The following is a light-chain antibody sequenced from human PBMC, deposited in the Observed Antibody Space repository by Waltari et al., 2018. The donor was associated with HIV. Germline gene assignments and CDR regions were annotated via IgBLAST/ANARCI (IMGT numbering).Light chain of an antibody. CDR1: QTFNTY. Sequence: DIQMTQSPSSLSASVGDRVSITCRASQTFNTYLNWYQQKPGKAPNHLIFATSTLQSGVPSRFSGSGSGTDFTLTISSLQPEDFATYYCQQSYSSPRTFGQGTKVEVK. CDR2: ATS. CDR3: QQSYSSPRT. J-gene: IGKJ1*01. V-gene: IGKV1-39*01.